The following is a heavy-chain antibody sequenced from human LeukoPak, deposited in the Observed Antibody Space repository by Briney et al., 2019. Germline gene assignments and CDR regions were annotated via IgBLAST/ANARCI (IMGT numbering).Heavy chain of an antibody. J-gene: IGHJ4*02. D-gene: IGHD3-3*01. CDR2: INHSGST. V-gene: IGHV4-34*01. Sequence: PSETLSLTCAVYGGSFSGYYWSWIRQPPGKGLEWIGEINHSGSTNYNPSLKSRVTISVDTSKNQFSLKLSSVTAADTAVYYCASTYYDFWSGYYYFDCWGQGTLVTVSS. CDR3: ASTYYDFWSGYYYFDC. CDR1: GGSFSGYY.